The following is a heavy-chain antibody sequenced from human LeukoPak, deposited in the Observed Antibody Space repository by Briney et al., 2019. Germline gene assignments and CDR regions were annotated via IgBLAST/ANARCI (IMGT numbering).Heavy chain of an antibody. D-gene: IGHD6-13*01. CDR3: ARVKGDSSSWYPQWYFDY. CDR1: GFTFSSYW. V-gene: IGHV3-74*01. CDR2: INSDGSST. Sequence: GGSLRLSCAASGFTFSSYWMHWVRQAPGKGLVWVSRINSDGSSTSYADSVKGRFTISRDNAKNTLYLQMNSLRAEDTAVYYCARVKGDSSSWYPQWYFDYWGQGTLVTVSS. J-gene: IGHJ4*02.